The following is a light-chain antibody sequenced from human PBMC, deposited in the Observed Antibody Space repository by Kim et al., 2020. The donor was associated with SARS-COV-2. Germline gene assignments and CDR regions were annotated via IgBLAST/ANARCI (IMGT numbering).Light chain of an antibody. CDR1: KLGDKY. Sequence: SVSPGQTASITCSGDKLGDKYACWYQQKPGQSPMLVIYQDNKRPSGIPERFSGSNSGNTATLTISGTQAMDEADYYCQAWDSSFVVFGGGTQLTVL. CDR3: QAWDSSFVV. V-gene: IGLV3-1*01. J-gene: IGLJ3*02. CDR2: QDN.